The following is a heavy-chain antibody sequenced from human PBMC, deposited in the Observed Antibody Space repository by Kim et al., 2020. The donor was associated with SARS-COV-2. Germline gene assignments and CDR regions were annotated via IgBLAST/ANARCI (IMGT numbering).Heavy chain of an antibody. CDR3: ARGYKYALDY. CDR2: ASYRSNWDY. J-gene: IGHJ4*02. D-gene: IGHD2-8*01. CDR1: RDSISSSSVA. Sequence: SQTLSLTCAISRDSISSSSVAWYWIWQSPSRCLEWLGMASYRSNWDYDYAVSVKSRINVNPDTSQNHFSLQLNSVTPEDTAVYYCARGYKYALDYWGQGTLVTVSS. V-gene: IGHV6-1*01.